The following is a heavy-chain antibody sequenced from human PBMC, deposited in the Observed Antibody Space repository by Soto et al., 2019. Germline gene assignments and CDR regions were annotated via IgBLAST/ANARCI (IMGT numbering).Heavy chain of an antibody. J-gene: IGHJ6*03. CDR3: AKGVGDYSTYYSCYMDV. Sequence: QVQLVESGGGVVQPGRSLRLSCAASGFTFSSYGIHWVRQAPGKGLEWVAVISYDGRNKYYADSVKGRFTISRDNSKNTLYLQMNSLRAEDTAVYYCAKGVGDYSTYYSCYMDVWGKGTTVTVSS. D-gene: IGHD6-13*01. CDR1: GFTFSSYG. V-gene: IGHV3-30*18. CDR2: ISYDGRNK.